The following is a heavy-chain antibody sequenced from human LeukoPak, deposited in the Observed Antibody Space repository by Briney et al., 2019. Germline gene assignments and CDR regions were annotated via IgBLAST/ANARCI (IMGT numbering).Heavy chain of an antibody. V-gene: IGHV4-34*01. D-gene: IGHD3-3*01. J-gene: IGHJ5*02. CDR3: ARGQGFLEPPLWFDP. CDR1: GGSFSGYY. Sequence: SETLSLTCAVYGGSFSGYYWSWIRQPPGKGLEWIGEINHSGSTNYNPSLKSRVTISVDTSKNQFSLKLSSVTAADTAVYYCARGQGFLEPPLWFDPWGQGTLVTVSS. CDR2: INHSGST.